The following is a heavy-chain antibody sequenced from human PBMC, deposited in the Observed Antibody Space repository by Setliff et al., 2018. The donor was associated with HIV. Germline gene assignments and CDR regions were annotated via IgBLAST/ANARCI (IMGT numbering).Heavy chain of an antibody. Sequence: PGESLKISCKASGYSFTNYWVGWVRQMPGNGLEWVGLIWPDDSDTIYSPSFQGQATLSADKSITTVYLQWSRLEAPDTAMYYFAGLSKYYDFWTPNYWGQGTLVTVSS. CDR3: AGLSKYYDFWTPNY. CDR1: GYSFTNYW. D-gene: IGHD3-3*01. J-gene: IGHJ4*02. CDR2: IWPDDSDT. V-gene: IGHV5-51*01.